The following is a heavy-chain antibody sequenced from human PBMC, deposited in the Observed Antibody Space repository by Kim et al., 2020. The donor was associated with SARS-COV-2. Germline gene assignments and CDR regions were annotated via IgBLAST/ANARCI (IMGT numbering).Heavy chain of an antibody. J-gene: IGHJ4*02. Sequence: GGSLTLSCAASGFTVSSNYMSWVRQAPGKGLEWVSVIYSGGSTYYADSVKGRFTISRDNSKNTLYLQMNSLRAEDTAVYYCARDTGSGDWYGRFYYWGQGTLVTVSS. CDR2: IYSGGST. CDR3: ARDTGSGDWYGRFYY. V-gene: IGHV3-66*01. CDR1: GFTVSSNY. D-gene: IGHD6-19*01.